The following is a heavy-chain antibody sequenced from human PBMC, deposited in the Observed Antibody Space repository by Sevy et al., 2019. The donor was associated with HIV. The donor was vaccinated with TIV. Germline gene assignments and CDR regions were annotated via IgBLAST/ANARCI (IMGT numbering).Heavy chain of an antibody. CDR2: ISGSGGST. J-gene: IGHJ4*02. CDR3: AKDRPWGGVQKDYFDY. D-gene: IGHD3-16*01. Sequence: GGSLRLSCAASGFTFSSYAMNWVRQAPGKGLEWVSAISGSGGSTYYADSVKGRFTISRDNSKNTLYLQMNSLRAEDTAVYYCAKDRPWGGVQKDYFDYWGQGTLVTVSS. CDR1: GFTFSSYA. V-gene: IGHV3-23*01.